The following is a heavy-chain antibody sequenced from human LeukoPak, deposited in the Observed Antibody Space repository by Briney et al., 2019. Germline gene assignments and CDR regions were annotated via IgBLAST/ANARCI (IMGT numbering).Heavy chain of an antibody. CDR1: GGSISSYY. CDR2: IYTSGST. D-gene: IGHD2-15*01. V-gene: IGHV4-4*07. J-gene: IGHJ5*02. Sequence: MTSETLSLTCTVSGGSISSYYWSWIRQPAGKGPEWIGRIYTSGSTNYNPSLKSRVTMSVDTSKNQFSLKLSSVTAADTAVYYCARDIVVVVAGKNWSDPWGQGTLVTVSS. CDR3: ARDIVVVVAGKNWSDP.